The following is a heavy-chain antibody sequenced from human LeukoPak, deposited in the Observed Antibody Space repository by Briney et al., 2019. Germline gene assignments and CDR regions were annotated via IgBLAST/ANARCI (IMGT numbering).Heavy chain of an antibody. Sequence: GGSRSLSLPAPGFTFGTYGRSWFRQPQGKGLRGWATIRQRGSDKYYVDSVKGRFTISRDNAENSLYLQVNSLRAEDTAVYYCARGRYGGNSYYFDYWGQGTLVTVSS. J-gene: IGHJ4*02. D-gene: IGHD4-23*01. V-gene: IGHV3-7*01. CDR2: IRQRGSDK. CDR3: ARGRYGGNSYYFDY. CDR1: GFTFGTYG.